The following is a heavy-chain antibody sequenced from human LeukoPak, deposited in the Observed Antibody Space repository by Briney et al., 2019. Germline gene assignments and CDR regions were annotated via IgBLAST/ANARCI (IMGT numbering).Heavy chain of an antibody. CDR2: ISGSGGST. V-gene: IGHV3-23*01. D-gene: IGHD3-22*01. Sequence: GGSLRLSCVASGFTFSSYWMSWVRQAPGKGLEWVSAISGSGGSTYYADSVKGRFTISRDNSKNTLYPQMNSLRAEDTAVYYCAKATYYYDSSGYYLSPVFDYWGQGTLVTVSS. J-gene: IGHJ4*02. CDR1: GFTFSSYW. CDR3: AKATYYYDSSGYYLSPVFDY.